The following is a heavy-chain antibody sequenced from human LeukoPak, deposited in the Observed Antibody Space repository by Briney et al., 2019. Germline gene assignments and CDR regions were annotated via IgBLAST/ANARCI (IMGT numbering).Heavy chain of an antibody. D-gene: IGHD3-3*01. CDR1: GFTFNSYS. V-gene: IGHV3-21*01. Sequence: GGSLRLSCAASGFTFNSYSINWVRQAPGKGLEWVSSISTSSTYIHYADSVKGRFTISRDNAKNSLYLQMNSLRAEDTAVYYCARETSCEYDFWSGYCRDYFDYWGQGTLVTVSS. CDR2: ISTSSTYI. CDR3: ARETSCEYDFWSGYCRDYFDY. J-gene: IGHJ4*02.